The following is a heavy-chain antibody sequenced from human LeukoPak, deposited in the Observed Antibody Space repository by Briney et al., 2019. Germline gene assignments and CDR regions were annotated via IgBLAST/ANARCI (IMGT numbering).Heavy chain of an antibody. D-gene: IGHD2-2*01. J-gene: IGHJ6*02. CDR1: GGSFSGYY. V-gene: IGHV4-34*01. CDR2: INHSGST. CDR3: ARWVGVVPAAMCYGMDV. Sequence: SETLSLTCAVYGGSFSGYYWSWIRQPPGKGLEWIGEINHSGSTNYNPSLKSRVTISVDTSKNQFSLKLSSVTAADRAVYYCARWVGVVPAAMCYGMDVWGQGTTVTVSS.